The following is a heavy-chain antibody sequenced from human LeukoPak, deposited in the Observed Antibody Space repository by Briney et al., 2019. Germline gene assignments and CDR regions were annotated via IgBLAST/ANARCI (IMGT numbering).Heavy chain of an antibody. CDR2: IKQDGSEK. D-gene: IGHD1-14*01. V-gene: IGHV3-7*02. Sequence: GGSLRLSCAASGFTLSSYWMNWVRQAPGKGLEWVANIKQDGSEKYYVDSVKGRFTISRDNANNALYLQMSSLRAEDTAVYYCASGTGRIPNAYWGLGTLVTVSS. CDR3: ASGTGRIPNAY. J-gene: IGHJ4*02. CDR1: GFTLSSYW.